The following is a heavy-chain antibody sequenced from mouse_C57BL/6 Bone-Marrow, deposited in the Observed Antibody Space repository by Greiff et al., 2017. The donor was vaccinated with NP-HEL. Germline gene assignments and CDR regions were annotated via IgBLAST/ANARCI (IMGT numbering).Heavy chain of an antibody. CDR2: IYPRDGST. J-gene: IGHJ2*01. V-gene: IGHV1-85*01. CDR3: ARDYEEDFHY. D-gene: IGHD1-1*01. Sequence: VKLQESGPELVKPGASVKLSCKASGYTFTSYDINWVKQRPGQGLEWIGWIYPRDGSTKYHEKFKGKATLTVDTSSSTAYMELHSLTSEDSAVYFCARDYEEDFHYWGQGTTLTVSS. CDR1: GYTFTSYD.